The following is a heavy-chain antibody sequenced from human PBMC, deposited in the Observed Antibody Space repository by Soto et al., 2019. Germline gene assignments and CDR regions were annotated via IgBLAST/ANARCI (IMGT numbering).Heavy chain of an antibody. CDR1: GDSVSSNSAA. D-gene: IGHD6-19*01. J-gene: IGHJ5*02. CDR2: TYYRSKWYN. CDR3: ARARIAVAEVYNWFDP. Sequence: SQTLSLTCAISGDSVSSNSAAWNWIRQSPSRGLEWLGRTYYRSKWYNDYAVSVKSRITINPDTSKNQFSLQLNSVTPEDTAVCYCARARIAVAEVYNWFDPWGQGTLVTVSS. V-gene: IGHV6-1*01.